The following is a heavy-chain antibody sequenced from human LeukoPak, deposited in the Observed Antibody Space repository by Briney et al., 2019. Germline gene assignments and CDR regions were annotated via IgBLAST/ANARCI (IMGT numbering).Heavy chain of an antibody. CDR3: TKGPGDY. CDR2: ISWDSGSI. V-gene: IGHV3-9*01. J-gene: IGHJ4*02. Sequence: GRSLRLSCASSGFTFDDYPMHWVRQAPGKGLEWVSGISWDSGSIAYADSVKGRFTISRDNAKNSLFLQMNSLRAEDTALYYCTKGPGDYWGQGTLVTDSS. CDR1: GFTFDDYP.